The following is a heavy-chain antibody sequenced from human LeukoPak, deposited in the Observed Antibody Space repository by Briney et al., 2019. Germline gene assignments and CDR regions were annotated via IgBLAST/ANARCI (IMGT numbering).Heavy chain of an antibody. D-gene: IGHD3-3*01. CDR1: GYTFTDYY. CDR3: LRGILEWVTLGYAFDI. J-gene: IGHJ3*02. Sequence: ASVKVSCKTSGYTFTDYYMHWVRQAPGQGLEWMGWINPNTGGTNFAQKFQGRVTMARDTSINTAFMELYSLRSDDTAMYYCLRGILEWVTLGYAFDIWGQGTMVTVSS. V-gene: IGHV1-2*02. CDR2: INPNTGGT.